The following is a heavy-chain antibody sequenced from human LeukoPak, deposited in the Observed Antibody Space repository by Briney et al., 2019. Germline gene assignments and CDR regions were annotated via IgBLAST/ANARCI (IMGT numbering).Heavy chain of an antibody. CDR2: ICSDATYQ. V-gene: IGHV3-33*06. CDR3: AKDAHRGFDYSNSLEH. J-gene: IGHJ4*02. Sequence: PGGSLRLSCEASGFTFSHFGMHWVRQAPGKGLEWVAVICSDATYQYYGGSVKGRFTISRDNFKKTVSLQMDSLRAEDTAVYYCAKDAHRGFDYSNSLEHWGQGSLVTISS. D-gene: IGHD4-11*01. CDR1: GFTFSHFG.